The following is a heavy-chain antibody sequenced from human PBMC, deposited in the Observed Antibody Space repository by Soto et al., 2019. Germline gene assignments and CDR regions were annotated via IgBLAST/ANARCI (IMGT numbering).Heavy chain of an antibody. D-gene: IGHD1-7*01. V-gene: IGHV4-34*01. J-gene: IGHJ6*02. CDR1: GGSFSGYY. CDR2: INHSGST. CDR3: ARESRNWNLVTPLDMDV. Sequence: SETLSLTXAVYGGSFSGYYWSWIRQPPGKGLEWIGEINHSGSTNYNPSLKSRVTISVDTSKNQFSLKLSSVTAADTAVYYCARESRNWNLVTPLDMDVWGQGTTVTVSS.